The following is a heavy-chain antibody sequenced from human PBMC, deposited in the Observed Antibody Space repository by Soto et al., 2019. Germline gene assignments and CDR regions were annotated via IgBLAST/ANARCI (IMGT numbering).Heavy chain of an antibody. CDR3: ARDKITGLFDY. D-gene: IGHD2-8*02. Sequence: SETLSLTCTVSGGSISSYYWSWIRQPPGKGLEWIGYIYYSGSTNYDPSLKSRVTISVDTSKNQFSLKLTSVTAADTAVYYCARDKITGLFDYWGQGTLVTVSS. J-gene: IGHJ4*02. CDR1: GGSISSYY. CDR2: IYYSGST. V-gene: IGHV4-59*12.